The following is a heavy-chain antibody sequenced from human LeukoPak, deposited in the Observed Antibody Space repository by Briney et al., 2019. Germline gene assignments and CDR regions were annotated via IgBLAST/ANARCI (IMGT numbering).Heavy chain of an antibody. V-gene: IGHV4-39*07. J-gene: IGHJ4*02. D-gene: IGHD3-22*01. Sequence: PSETLSLTCTVSGGSISSSSYYWGWIRQPPGKGLEWIGSIYYSGSTYYNPSLKSRVTISVDTSKNQFSLKLSSVTAADTAVYYCARDVGYYYDSSGYYPYYFDYWGQGTLVTVSS. CDR2: IYYSGST. CDR1: GGSISSSSYY. CDR3: ARDVGYYYDSSGYYPYYFDY.